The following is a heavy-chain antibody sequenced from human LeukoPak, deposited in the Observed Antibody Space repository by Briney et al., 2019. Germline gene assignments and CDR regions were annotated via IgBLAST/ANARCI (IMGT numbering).Heavy chain of an antibody. V-gene: IGHV3-48*02. Sequence: GGSLRLSCAASGFTFSRSWMHWVRQTPGKGLEWLSYGGSDHTTIFYADSVQGRFTISRDNAKNSMYLQMNNLRDDDTAVYYCAREHGNMVRGVILDQWGQGTLVIVSS. J-gene: IGHJ4*02. D-gene: IGHD3-10*01. CDR1: GFTFSRSW. CDR3: AREHGNMVRGVILDQ. CDR2: GGSDHTTI.